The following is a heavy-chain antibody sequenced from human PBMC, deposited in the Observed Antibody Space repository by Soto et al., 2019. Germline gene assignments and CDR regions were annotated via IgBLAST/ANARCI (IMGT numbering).Heavy chain of an antibody. CDR2: ISGSGGRT. J-gene: IGHJ4*02. Sequence: GGSLRLSCVASGFTFNNYAMSWVRQAPGKGLEWVSAISGSGGRTYYADSVKGRFIISRDNSKNTLWLQMDSLRVQDTAFYYCARELESRKTYFDSWGQGTLVTVS. CDR3: ARELESRKTYFDS. V-gene: IGHV3-23*01. D-gene: IGHD3-3*02. CDR1: GFTFNNYA.